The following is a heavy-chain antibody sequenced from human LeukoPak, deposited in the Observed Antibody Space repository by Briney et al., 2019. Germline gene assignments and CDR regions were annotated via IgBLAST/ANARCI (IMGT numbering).Heavy chain of an antibody. V-gene: IGHV1-69*13. D-gene: IGHD2-2*01. CDR1: GGAFSSYA. J-gene: IGHJ4*02. CDR3: ARDEGYCSSTSCYLFDY. CDR2: IIPIFGTA. Sequence: SVKVSCKASGGAFSSYAISWVRQAPGQGLEWMGGIIPIFGTANYAQKFQGRVTITADESTSTAYMELSSLRSEDTAVYYCARDEGYCSSTSCYLFDYWGQGTLVTVSS.